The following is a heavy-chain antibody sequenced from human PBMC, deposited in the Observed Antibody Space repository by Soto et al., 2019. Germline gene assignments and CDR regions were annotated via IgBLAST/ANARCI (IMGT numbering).Heavy chain of an antibody. V-gene: IGHV5-51*01. CDR3: ARLPEQWLALEGLFRYFDY. D-gene: IGHD6-19*01. J-gene: IGHJ4*02. Sequence: PGESLKISCQGSGYSFTNYWVGWVRQIPGKGLEWMGIIYPGDSDTRYSPSFQGQVTISADKSISTAYLQWSSLKASDTAMYYCARLPEQWLALEGLFRYFDYWGQGTLVTVSS. CDR2: IYPGDSDT. CDR1: GYSFTNYW.